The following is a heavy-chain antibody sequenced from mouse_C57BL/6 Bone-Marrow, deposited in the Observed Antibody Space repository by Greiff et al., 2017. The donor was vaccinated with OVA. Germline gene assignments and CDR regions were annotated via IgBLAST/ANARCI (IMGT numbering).Heavy chain of an antibody. Sequence: EVQLQQSGAELVRPGASVKLSCTASGFNIKDDYMHWVKQRPEQGLEWIGWIDPENGDTEYASKFQGKATITADTSSNTAYLQLSSLTSEDTAVYYCTTWGYYSNYGYWGQGTTLTVSS. J-gene: IGHJ2*01. CDR3: TTWGYYSNYGY. V-gene: IGHV14-4*01. CDR2: IDPENGDT. CDR1: GFNIKDDY. D-gene: IGHD2-5*01.